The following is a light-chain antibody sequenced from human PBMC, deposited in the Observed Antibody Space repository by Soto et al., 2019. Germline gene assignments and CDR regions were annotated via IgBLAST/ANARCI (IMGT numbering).Light chain of an antibody. V-gene: IGKV3-15*01. CDR2: GAS. J-gene: IGKJ1*01. Sequence: EIVMTQSPATLSVSPGERATLSCRASQSVRSNLAWYQQKPGQAPRLLVYGASTRATGIPARFSGSGSGTEFTLTISSLQSEDSAVYYCQEYSALWTFGQGTKVEIK. CDR1: QSVRSN. CDR3: QEYSALWT.